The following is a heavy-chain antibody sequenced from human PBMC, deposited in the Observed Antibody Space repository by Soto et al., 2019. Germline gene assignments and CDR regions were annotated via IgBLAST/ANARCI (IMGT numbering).Heavy chain of an antibody. V-gene: IGHV1-18*01. J-gene: IGHJ4*02. D-gene: IGHD3-9*01. CDR2: LSAYNGNT. Sequence: QVQLVQSGAEVKKPGASVKVSCTASGYTFTSYGISWVRQAPGQGLEWLGWLSAYNGNTNYAQKLQGRVTMTTDTSTSTAYMELGSLRSDDTAVYYCARDGAVLRYFDWLSRELDYWGQGTLVTVSS. CDR1: GYTFTSYG. CDR3: ARDGAVLRYFDWLSRELDY.